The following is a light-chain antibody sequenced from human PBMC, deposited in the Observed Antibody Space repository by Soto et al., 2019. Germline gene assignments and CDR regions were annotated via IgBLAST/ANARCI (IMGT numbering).Light chain of an antibody. CDR2: KAS. Sequence: DIQMTQSPSTLYASVGDRANITCRASQSISSWLAWYQQKPGKAPKLLIYKASTLKSGVPSRFSGSGSGTEFTLTISSLQPDDFATYYCQHYDTFPYTFGQGTRLEI. CDR3: QHYDTFPYT. J-gene: IGKJ5*01. CDR1: QSISSW. V-gene: IGKV1-5*03.